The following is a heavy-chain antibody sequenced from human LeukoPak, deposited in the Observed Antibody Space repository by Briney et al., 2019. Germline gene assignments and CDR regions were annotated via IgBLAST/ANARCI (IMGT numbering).Heavy chain of an antibody. J-gene: IGHJ4*02. CDR1: GFTFNNAW. Sequence: GGSLRLSCAASGFTFNNAWMGWVRQAPGKGLEWVSAISGSGGTTFYADSVKGRFTVSRDNSKNTLYLQVNSLRAADTAIYYCAKVQEMDTILPPFHYWGQGTLVTVSS. CDR2: ISGSGGTT. CDR3: AKVQEMDTILPPFHY. D-gene: IGHD5-24*01. V-gene: IGHV3-23*01.